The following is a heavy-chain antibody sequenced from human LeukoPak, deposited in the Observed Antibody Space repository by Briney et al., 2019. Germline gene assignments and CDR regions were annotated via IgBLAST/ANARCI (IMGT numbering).Heavy chain of an antibody. CDR1: GFTISSYW. V-gene: IGHV3-7*01. CDR3: ARDQYYYDSSGYYYYFDY. Sequence: PGGSLRLSCAASGFTISSYWMSWVRQAPGKGLEWVANIKQDGSEKYYVDSVKGRFTISRDNAKNSLYLQMNSLRAENTAVYYCARDQYYYDSSGYYYYFDYWGQGTLVTVSS. J-gene: IGHJ4*02. D-gene: IGHD3-22*01. CDR2: IKQDGSEK.